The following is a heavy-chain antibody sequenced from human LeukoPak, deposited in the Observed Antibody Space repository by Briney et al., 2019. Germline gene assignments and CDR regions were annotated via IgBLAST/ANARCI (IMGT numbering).Heavy chain of an antibody. CDR2: IYYSGNT. J-gene: IGHJ4*02. CDR1: GGSVSSGSYY. D-gene: IGHD3-22*01. CDR3: ARSPSGYRFDS. V-gene: IGHV4-61*03. Sequence: SETLSLTCTVFGGSVSSGSYYWSWIRQPPGKGLEWIGYIYYSGNTNYNPSLKSRVTMSIDTSNNYFSLKLTSVTAADTAVYYCARSPSGYRFDSWGQGTLVTVSS.